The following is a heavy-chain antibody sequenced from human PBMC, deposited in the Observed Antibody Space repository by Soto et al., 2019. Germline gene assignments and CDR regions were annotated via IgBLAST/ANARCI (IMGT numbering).Heavy chain of an antibody. Sequence: GGSLTRSCAGSGFTVSSYAMHWVRQAKGKGLEWVAVISYDGSNKYYADSVKGRFTISRDNSKNTLYLQMNSLRAEDTAVYYCARDPLWGTAMVLWYFDLWGRGTLVTVSS. CDR1: GFTVSSYA. V-gene: IGHV3-30-3*01. D-gene: IGHD5-18*01. CDR3: ARDPLWGTAMVLWYFDL. CDR2: ISYDGSNK. J-gene: IGHJ2*01.